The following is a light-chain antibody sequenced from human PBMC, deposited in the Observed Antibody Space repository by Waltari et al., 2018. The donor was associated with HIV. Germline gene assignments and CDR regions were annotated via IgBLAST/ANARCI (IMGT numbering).Light chain of an antibody. V-gene: IGLV3-21*01. CDR3: QVWDSGSDHV. Sequence: SYVLTQPPSISVAPGKTAQITCGGNNIGNRDVHWYQQKAGQAPILVIYEDDDRPSGIPERFSGSNSENTATLTINRIEVGDEADYYCQVWDSGSDHVFGSGTTVTVL. CDR1: NIGNRD. CDR2: EDD. J-gene: IGLJ1*01.